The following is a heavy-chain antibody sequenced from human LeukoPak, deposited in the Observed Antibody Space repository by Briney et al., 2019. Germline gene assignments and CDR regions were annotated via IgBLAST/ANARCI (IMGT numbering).Heavy chain of an antibody. V-gene: IGHV1-2*02. CDR1: GYTFTGYY. D-gene: IGHD3-3*01. CDR2: INPNSGGT. CDR3: ARHVRFLEWLSSYYFDY. J-gene: IGHJ4*02. Sequence: ASVKVSCKASGYTFTGYYMHWVRQAPGQGLEWMGWINPNSGGTNYAQKFQGRVTVTRDTSISTAYTELSRLRSDDTAVYYCARHVRFLEWLSSYYFDYWGQGTLVTVSS.